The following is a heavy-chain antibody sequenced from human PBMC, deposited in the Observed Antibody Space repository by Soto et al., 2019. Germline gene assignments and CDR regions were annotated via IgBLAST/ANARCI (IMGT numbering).Heavy chain of an antibody. CDR2: IYYSGST. CDR3: ARDEYSSGWPGGYYYGMEV. J-gene: IGHJ6*02. Sequence: PSETLSLTCTFSVVSISSYYWSWIRHPPGKGLEWIGYIYYSGSTNYNPSLKSRVTISVDTSKNQFSLKLSSVTAADTAMYYCARDEYSSGWPGGYYYGMEVWGQGTTVTVSS. D-gene: IGHD6-19*01. V-gene: IGHV4-59*01. CDR1: VVSISSYY.